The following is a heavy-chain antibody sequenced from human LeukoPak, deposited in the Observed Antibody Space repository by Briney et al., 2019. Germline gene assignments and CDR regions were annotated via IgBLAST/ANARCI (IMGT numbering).Heavy chain of an antibody. CDR3: AREAIVVVVAVTGWFDP. D-gene: IGHD2-15*01. J-gene: IGHJ5*02. V-gene: IGHV1-2*02. CDR2: INPRSGGT. CDR1: GYTFTGDY. Sequence: ASVKVSCKASGYTFTGDYMHWVRQAPGQGLEWMGWINPRSGGTKYAQKFQGRVTMTRDTSINTAYMELSRLRSDDTAVYYCAREAIVVVVAVTGWFDPWGQGTLVTVSS.